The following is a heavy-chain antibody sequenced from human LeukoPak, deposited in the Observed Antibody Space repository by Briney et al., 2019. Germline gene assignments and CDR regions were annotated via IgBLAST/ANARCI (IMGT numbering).Heavy chain of an antibody. CDR1: GFTFSRNS. V-gene: IGHV3-23*01. Sequence: GGSLRLSCAASGFTFSRNSMTWVRQAPGKGLEWVSAISGSVKGRFTISRDDSKNTLYLQMNSLRAEDTAVYYCAKDRSYGSGIGYDYWGQGTLVTVSS. CDR3: AKDRSYGSGIGYDY. CDR2: ISGS. D-gene: IGHD3-10*01. J-gene: IGHJ4*02.